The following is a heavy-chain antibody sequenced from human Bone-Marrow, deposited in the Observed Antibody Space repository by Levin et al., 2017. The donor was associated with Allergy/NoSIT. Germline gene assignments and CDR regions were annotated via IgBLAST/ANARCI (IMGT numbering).Heavy chain of an antibody. V-gene: IGHV3-66*01. Sequence: GESLKISCAASGFSVSRHYMSWVRQAPGKGLEWVSLIYSGGDTQYADSVKGRFTISRDNSRNTLYLQMNSLRGDDTAVYYCARNGVGAAAGTPWGQGTLVTVSS. CDR3: ARNGVGAAAGTP. J-gene: IGHJ4*02. D-gene: IGHD6-13*01. CDR2: IYSGGDT. CDR1: GFSVSRHY.